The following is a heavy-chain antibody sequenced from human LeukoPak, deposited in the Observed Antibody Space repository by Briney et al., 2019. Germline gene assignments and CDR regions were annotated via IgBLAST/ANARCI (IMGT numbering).Heavy chain of an antibody. D-gene: IGHD2-21*01. J-gene: IGHJ4*02. Sequence: ASVTVSCKASGYTFTSYGISWVRQAPGQGLGWMGWISAYNGNTNYAQKLQGRVTMTTDTSTSTAYMELRSLRSDDTAVYYCAKLWPAAEFFDYWGQGTLVTVSS. V-gene: IGHV1-18*04. CDR2: ISAYNGNT. CDR3: AKLWPAAEFFDY. CDR1: GYTFTSYG.